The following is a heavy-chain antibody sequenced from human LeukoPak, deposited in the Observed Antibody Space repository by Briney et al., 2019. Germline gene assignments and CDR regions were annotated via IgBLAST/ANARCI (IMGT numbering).Heavy chain of an antibody. V-gene: IGHV4-30-2*06. J-gene: IGHJ4*02. CDR3: ARKGPEHLPTYFDH. Sequence: TLSLTCSVSGGSIRSGPSCWGWIRHSPRQGREWIVYSWPSGSTNYNPSLSGRVAISLVKSRTHFTLMVTAVTAADTAFYYCARKGPEHLPTYFDHWGRGILVTVSS. CDR2: SWPSGST. CDR1: GGSIRSGPSC. D-gene: IGHD2-21*01.